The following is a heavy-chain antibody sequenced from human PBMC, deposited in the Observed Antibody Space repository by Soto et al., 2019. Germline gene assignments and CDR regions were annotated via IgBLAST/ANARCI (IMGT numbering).Heavy chain of an antibody. Sequence: ASVKVSCTASGYTFTCYDIHWVRQAPGQGLEWMGWINPNSGGTNYAQKFQGRVTMTRDTSISTAYMELSRLRSDDTAVYYCARGEYYDDSSGYFFDYWGQGTLVTVSS. CDR3: ARGEYYDDSSGYFFDY. J-gene: IGHJ4*02. D-gene: IGHD3-22*01. CDR1: GYTFTCYD. CDR2: INPNSGGT. V-gene: IGHV1-2*02.